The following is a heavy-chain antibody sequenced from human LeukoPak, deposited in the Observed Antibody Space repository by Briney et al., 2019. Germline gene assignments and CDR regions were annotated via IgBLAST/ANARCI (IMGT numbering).Heavy chain of an antibody. D-gene: IGHD2-21*02. V-gene: IGHV4-34*01. CDR1: GGSFSGYY. Sequence: PSETPSLTCAVYGGSFSGYYWSWIRQPPGKGLEWIGEINHSGSTNYNPSLKSRVTISVDTSKNQFSLKLSSVTAADTAVYYCARVEHIVVVTAIQNWFDPWGQGTLVTVSS. CDR3: ARVEHIVVVTAIQNWFDP. CDR2: INHSGST. J-gene: IGHJ5*02.